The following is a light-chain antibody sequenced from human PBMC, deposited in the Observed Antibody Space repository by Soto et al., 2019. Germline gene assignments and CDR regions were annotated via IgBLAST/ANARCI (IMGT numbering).Light chain of an antibody. CDR3: QQYENLPT. CDR2: DAS. J-gene: IGKJ5*01. CDR1: QSISNW. Sequence: DIQMTQSPATLSSSVGERFTITCRASQSISNWLAWYQQKPGRAPKLLIYDASNLEAGVPSRFRGSGSGTDFTFTISRLQPEDIATYYCQQYENLPTFGQGTRLEIK. V-gene: IGKV1-33*01.